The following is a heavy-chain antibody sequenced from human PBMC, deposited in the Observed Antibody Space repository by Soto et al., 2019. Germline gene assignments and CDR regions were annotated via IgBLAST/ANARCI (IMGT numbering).Heavy chain of an antibody. CDR3: TGEVASGY. V-gene: IGHV3-30*03. J-gene: IGHJ4*02. CDR2: ISRDGGTK. D-gene: IGHD2-8*02. Sequence: QVPLVESGGGVVQPGRSLRLSCAVSGFTVSTYGMHWVRQAPGKGLEWVAVISRDGGTKYYADSVKGRFTISRDNSRNTLFLEMNSLRGDEMAGYYCTGEVASGYWGQGTLVTVSS. CDR1: GFTVSTYG.